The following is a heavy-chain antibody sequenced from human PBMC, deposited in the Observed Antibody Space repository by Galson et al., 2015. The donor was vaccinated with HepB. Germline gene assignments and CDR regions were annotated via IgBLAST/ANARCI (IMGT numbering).Heavy chain of an antibody. CDR3: AREPGSNADRHL. CDR1: GFSFSSYG. D-gene: IGHD3-16*01. J-gene: IGHJ5*02. V-gene: IGHV3-33*01. CDR2: IWYDGSKQ. Sequence: SLRLSCAASGFSFSSYGMHWVRQAPDKGLEWVANIWYDGSKQIYADSVKGRFTISRDNSKRSLYLQMNSLRTEDSAIYYCAREPGSNADRHLWGQGTLVTVS.